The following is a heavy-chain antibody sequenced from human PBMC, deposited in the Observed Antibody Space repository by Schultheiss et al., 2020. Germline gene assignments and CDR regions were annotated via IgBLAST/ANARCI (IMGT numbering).Heavy chain of an antibody. D-gene: IGHD6-19*01. CDR3: ARGGWPNYFDY. J-gene: IGHJ4*02. CDR1: GYSISSGYY. V-gene: IGHV4-38-2*01. CDR2: IYHSGST. Sequence: SATLSLTCAVSGYSISSGYYWGWIRQPPGKGLEWIGSIYHSGSTYYNPSLKSRVTISVDTSKNQFSLKLSSVTAADTAVYYCARGGWPNYFDYWGQGTLVTGSS.